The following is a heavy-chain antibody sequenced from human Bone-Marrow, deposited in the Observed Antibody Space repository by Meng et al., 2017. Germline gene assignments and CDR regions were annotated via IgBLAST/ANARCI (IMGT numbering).Heavy chain of an antibody. D-gene: IGHD3-22*01. V-gene: IGHV1-8*01. CDR2: MNPNSGNT. CDR3: ARETHYYDSRYFDY. CDR1: GYTFTSYV. Sequence: QGHRVQSGAEVKKPGASGKVSCKASGYTFTSYVINWVRQATGQGLEWMGWMNPNSGNTGYAQKFQGRVTMTRNTSISTAYMELSSLRSEDTAVYYCARETHYYDSRYFDYWGQGTLVTVSS. J-gene: IGHJ4*02.